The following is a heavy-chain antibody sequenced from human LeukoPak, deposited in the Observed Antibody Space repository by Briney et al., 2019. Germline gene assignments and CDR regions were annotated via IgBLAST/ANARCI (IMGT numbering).Heavy chain of an antibody. V-gene: IGHV3-30*18. CDR3: AKEGSSGYYPTDY. Sequence: GGSLRLSCAASGFTFSSYWMSWVRQAPGKGLEWVAVISYDGSNKYYADSVKGRFTISRDNSKNTLYLQMNSLRAEDTAVYYCAKEGSSGYYPTDYWGQGTLVTVSS. CDR1: GFTFSSYW. J-gene: IGHJ4*02. D-gene: IGHD3-22*01. CDR2: ISYDGSNK.